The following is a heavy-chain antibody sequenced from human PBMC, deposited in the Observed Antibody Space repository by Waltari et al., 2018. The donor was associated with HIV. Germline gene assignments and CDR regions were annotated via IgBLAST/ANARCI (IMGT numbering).Heavy chain of an antibody. CDR1: GGSLSGFL. J-gene: IGHJ4*02. V-gene: IGHV4-34*02. CDR2: IVPDGTT. Sequence: VQLEQWGTGLLKPSATLSLTCAVYGGSLSGFLWRWVRQPPGKGLEGIGDIVPDGTTNYNPALKSRATVSITGSKNQFSLKLNSMTAADTGVYYCARLEALLPGVVIVRDVWGQGTLVTVSS. CDR3: ARLEALLPGVVIVRDV. D-gene: IGHD3-3*01.